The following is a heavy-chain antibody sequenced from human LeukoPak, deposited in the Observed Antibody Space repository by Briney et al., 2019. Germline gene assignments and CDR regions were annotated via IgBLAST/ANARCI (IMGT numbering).Heavy chain of an antibody. D-gene: IGHD3-22*01. V-gene: IGHV3-53*01. CDR2: IYSGGST. J-gene: IGHJ5*02. CDR1: GFTVSSNY. CDR3: AKVSQTNYYDSSGYLT. Sequence: PGGSLRLSCAASGFTVSSNYMSWVRQAPGKGLEWVSVIYSGGSTYYADSVKGRFTISRDNSKNTLYLQMNSLRAEDTAVYYCAKVSQTNYYDSSGYLTWGQGTLVTVSS.